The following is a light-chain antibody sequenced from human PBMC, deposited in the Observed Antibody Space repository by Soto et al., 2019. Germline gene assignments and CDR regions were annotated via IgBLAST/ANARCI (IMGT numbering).Light chain of an antibody. V-gene: IGKV1-5*03. Sequence: DIQMTQSPSTLSASVGDRVTITCRASQSIRTYLAWYQQRPGKAPKLLIYKASSLESGVPSKFSGSGSATEFTLTISSLQADDFATYYCQQYKSYPYTFGQGTKVEIK. J-gene: IGKJ2*01. CDR3: QQYKSYPYT. CDR2: KAS. CDR1: QSIRTY.